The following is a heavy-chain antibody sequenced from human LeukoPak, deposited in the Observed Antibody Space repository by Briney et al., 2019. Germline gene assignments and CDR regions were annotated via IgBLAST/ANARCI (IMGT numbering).Heavy chain of an antibody. J-gene: IGHJ6*03. CDR1: GFTFSSYA. CDR3: ARNGVRGSGWYGYYMDV. CDR2: ISYHGSNK. V-gene: IGHV3-30*04. D-gene: IGHD6-19*01. Sequence: GGSLRLSCAASGFTFSSYAMHWVRQAPGKGLEWVAVISYHGSNKYYADSVKGRFTISRDNSKNTVYLQMNNLRREDTAVYYCARNGVRGSGWYGYYMDVWGKGTTVTVSS.